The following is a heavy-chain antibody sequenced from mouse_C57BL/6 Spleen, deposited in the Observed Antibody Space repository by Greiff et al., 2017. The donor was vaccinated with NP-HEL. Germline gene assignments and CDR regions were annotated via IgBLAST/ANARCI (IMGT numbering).Heavy chain of an antibody. CDR3: ASQDYYAMDY. CDR1: GYAFSSSW. J-gene: IGHJ4*01. D-gene: IGHD3-2*02. V-gene: IGHV1-82*01. CDR2: IYPGDGDT. Sequence: QVQLQQSGPELVKPGASVKISCKASGYAFSSSWMNWVKQRPGKGLEWIGRIYPGDGDTNYNGKFKGKATLTADKSSITAYMQLSSLTSEDSAVYFCASQDYYAMDYWGQGTSVTVSS.